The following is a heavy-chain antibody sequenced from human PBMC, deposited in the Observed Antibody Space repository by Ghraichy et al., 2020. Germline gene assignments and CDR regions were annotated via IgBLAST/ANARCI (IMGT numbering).Heavy chain of an antibody. CDR1: GGSISSYY. Sequence: SETLSLTCTVSGGSISSYYWSWIRQPPGKGLEWIGYIYYSGSTNYNPSLKSRVTISVDTSKNQFSLKLSSVTAADTAVYYCARVLRFLEWPYYYYGMDVWGQGTTVTVSS. CDR2: IYYSGST. D-gene: IGHD3-3*01. CDR3: ARVLRFLEWPYYYYGMDV. V-gene: IGHV4-59*01. J-gene: IGHJ6*02.